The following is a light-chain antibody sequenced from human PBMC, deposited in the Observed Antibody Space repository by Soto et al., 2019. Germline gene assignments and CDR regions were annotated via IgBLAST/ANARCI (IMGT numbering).Light chain of an antibody. Sequence: QAALTQPASVSGSPGQSITISCTGTTSDVGGYNYVTWYQQYPGQAPKIIIYDVNRRPPGVSDRFSGSKSGNTASLTVSDLQAGDVSDYVCCSFTHTPALVFGTET. CDR1: TSDVGGYNY. CDR3: CSFTHTPALV. J-gene: IGLJ1*01. V-gene: IGLV2-14*03. CDR2: DVN.